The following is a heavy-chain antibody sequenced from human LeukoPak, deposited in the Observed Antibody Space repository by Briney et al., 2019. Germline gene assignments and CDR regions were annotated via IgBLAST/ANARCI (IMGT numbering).Heavy chain of an antibody. J-gene: IGHJ4*02. CDR3: ASLRERSYYARGFDY. D-gene: IGHD1-26*01. CDR2: IYYSGNT. CDR1: SGSISSSSYY. V-gene: IGHV4-39*01. Sequence: SETLSLTCTVSSGSISSSSYYWGWIRQPPGKGLEWIGSIYYSGNTYYIPSLKSRVTISVDTSKNQFSLKLSSVTAADTAVYYCASLRERSYYARGFDYWGQGTLVTVSS.